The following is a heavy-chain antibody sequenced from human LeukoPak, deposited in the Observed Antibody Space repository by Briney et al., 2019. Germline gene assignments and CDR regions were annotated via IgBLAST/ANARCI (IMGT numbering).Heavy chain of an antibody. Sequence: KSSETLSLTCTVSGGSVSSGSYYWSWIRQPPGKGLEWIGYIYYSGSTNYNPSLKSRVTISVDTSKNQFSLKLSSVTAADTAVYYCARVLSIVATVERWFDPWGQGTLVTVSS. CDR1: GGSVSSGSYY. CDR2: IYYSGST. J-gene: IGHJ5*02. D-gene: IGHD5-12*01. CDR3: ARVLSIVATVERWFDP. V-gene: IGHV4-61*01.